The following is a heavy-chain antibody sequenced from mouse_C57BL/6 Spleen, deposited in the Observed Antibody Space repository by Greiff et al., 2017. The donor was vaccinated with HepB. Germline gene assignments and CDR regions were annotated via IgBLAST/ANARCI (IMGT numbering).Heavy chain of an antibody. D-gene: IGHD4-1*01. CDR2: IYPSDSET. Sequence: QVQLQQPGAELVRPGSSVKLSCKASGYTFTSYWTDWVKQRPGQGLEWIGNIYPSDSETHYNQKFKDKATLTVDKSSSTAYMQLSSLTSEDSAVYYCARGTGHFDCWDQGTTLTVSS. CDR1: GYTFTSYW. J-gene: IGHJ2*01. CDR3: ARGTGHFDC. V-gene: IGHV1-61*01.